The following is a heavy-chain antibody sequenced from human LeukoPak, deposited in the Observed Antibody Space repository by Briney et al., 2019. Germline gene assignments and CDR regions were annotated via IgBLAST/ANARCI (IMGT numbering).Heavy chain of an antibody. V-gene: IGHV3-23*01. CDR3: AKQSYARSLGE. CDR1: GFPFSDFS. D-gene: IGHD2-8*01. Sequence: GGSLRLSCATSGFPFSDFSMTWVRQAPGKGLEWISTTNSGGTSTYYAESVKGRFTISRDNSKNALYLQMSSLRVEDTAIYYCAKQSYARSLGEGGPGTLVTVSS. CDR2: TNSGGTST. J-gene: IGHJ4*02.